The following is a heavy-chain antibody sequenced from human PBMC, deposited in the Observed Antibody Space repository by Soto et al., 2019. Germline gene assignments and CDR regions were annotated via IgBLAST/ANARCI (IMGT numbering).Heavy chain of an antibody. V-gene: IGHV3-23*04. CDR3: AKDGIRGIHIDN. J-gene: IGHJ4*02. Sequence: VQVVESGGGLVQPGGSLRLSCAASGLTFSSYPMSWVRQAPGKGLQWVSSISVSAGTTYYADSVKGRFTISRDNSKNTLYLQMNSLRAEDTAVYYCAKDGIRGIHIDNWGQGTLVTVSS. CDR2: ISVSAGTT. CDR1: GLTFSSYP.